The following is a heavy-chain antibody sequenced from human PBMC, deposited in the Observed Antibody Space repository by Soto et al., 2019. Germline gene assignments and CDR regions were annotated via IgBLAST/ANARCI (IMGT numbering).Heavy chain of an antibody. CDR2: INPSGGIT. CDR1: GYTFSSYY. D-gene: IGHD6-6*01. V-gene: IGHV1-46*01. Sequence: QVQLVQSGTEVKKPGASVKVSCKASGYTFSSYYMHWVRQAPGQGLEWMGIINPSGGITNYAQKFQGRVTMTRETSTRTVYMELSSLRSEDTAVYYCAGGGPRQLVIYGVAVWGQGTTVIVSS. CDR3: AGGGPRQLVIYGVAV. J-gene: IGHJ6*02.